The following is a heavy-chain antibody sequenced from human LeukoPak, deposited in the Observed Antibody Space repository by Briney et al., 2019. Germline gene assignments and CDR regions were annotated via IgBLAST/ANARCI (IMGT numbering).Heavy chain of an antibody. CDR1: GYTFTGYY. Sequence: GASVKVSCKAPGYTFTGYYMRWVRQAPGQGLEWMGWINPNSGDTNYAQKFQGRVTMTTDTSISTAYMELSRLRSDDTAVYYCARDLLGTRFPPAYMDVWGKGTTVTISS. CDR3: ARDLLGTRFPPAYMDV. D-gene: IGHD3-9*01. J-gene: IGHJ6*03. CDR2: INPNSGDT. V-gene: IGHV1-2*02.